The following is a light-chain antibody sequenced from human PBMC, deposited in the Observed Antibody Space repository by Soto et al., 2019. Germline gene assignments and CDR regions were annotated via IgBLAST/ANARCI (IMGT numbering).Light chain of an antibody. Sequence: SPGTLSLSQGEGVTLSCRASQSVNSANLAWYQQKPGQAPRLVMYGASVRATGIPDRFSGGGSGTDFTLTISRLEPEDLAVYYCQHYDRSVPITFGQGTRLEIK. CDR3: QHYDRSVPIT. CDR2: GAS. CDR1: QSVNSAN. V-gene: IGKV3-20*01. J-gene: IGKJ5*01.